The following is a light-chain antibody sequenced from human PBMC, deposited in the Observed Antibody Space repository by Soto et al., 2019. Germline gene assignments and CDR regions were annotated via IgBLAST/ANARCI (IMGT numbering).Light chain of an antibody. CDR1: QSVSSL. J-gene: IGKJ4*01. CDR3: QQYNNWPLT. Sequence: EVVMTQSPATLSVSPGERATLSCRASQSVSSLLACYQQKPGQAPRLLIYGASTRATGIPDRFSASGSGTECALTISSLQSGDFAVYYCQQYNNWPLTFGGGTKGEIK. CDR2: GAS. V-gene: IGKV3-15*01.